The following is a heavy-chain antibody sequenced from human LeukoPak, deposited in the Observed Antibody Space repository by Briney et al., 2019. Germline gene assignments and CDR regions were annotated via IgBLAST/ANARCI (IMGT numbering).Heavy chain of an antibody. CDR1: DDSISTSSYF. D-gene: IGHD3-10*01. Sequence: PSETLSLTCTVSDDSISTSSYFWGWIRQPPGKGLEWIGNIYDTGSTYYNPSLKSRVTISVDRCNNQFSLKLNSVTAADTALYYCARAYYPGSGRNPFDIWGQGTMVTVSS. J-gene: IGHJ3*02. CDR2: IYDTGST. V-gene: IGHV4-39*07. CDR3: ARAYYPGSGRNPFDI.